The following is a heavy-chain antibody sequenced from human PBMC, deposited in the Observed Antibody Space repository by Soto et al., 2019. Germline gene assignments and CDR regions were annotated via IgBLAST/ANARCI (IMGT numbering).Heavy chain of an antibody. CDR3: ARQPRDYLYYFDY. CDR1: GGSISSSSYY. D-gene: IGHD4-17*01. J-gene: IGHJ4*02. CDR2: IYYSGST. Sequence: PSETLSLTCTVSGGSISSSSYYWGWIRQPPGKGLEWIGSIYYSGSTYYNPSLKSRVTISVDTSKNQFSLKLSSVTAADTAVYYCARQPRDYLYYFDYWGQGTLVTSPQ. V-gene: IGHV4-39*01.